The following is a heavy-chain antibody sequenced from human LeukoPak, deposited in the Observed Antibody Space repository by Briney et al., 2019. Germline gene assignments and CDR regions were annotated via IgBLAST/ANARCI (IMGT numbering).Heavy chain of an antibody. CDR1: GFTFSSYG. J-gene: IGHJ4*02. Sequence: GGSLRFSCAASGFTFSSYGMHWVRQAPGKGLEWVAVIWYDGSNKYYADSVKGRFTISRDNSKNTLYLQMNSLRAEDTAVYYCARESAVYYDSSGYYFDYWGQGTLVTVSS. D-gene: IGHD3-22*01. CDR3: ARESAVYYDSSGYYFDY. V-gene: IGHV3-33*01. CDR2: IWYDGSNK.